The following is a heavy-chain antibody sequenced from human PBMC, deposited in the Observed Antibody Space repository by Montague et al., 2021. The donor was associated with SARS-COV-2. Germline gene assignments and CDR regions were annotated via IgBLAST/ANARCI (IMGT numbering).Heavy chain of an antibody. CDR2: IYYSGST. CDR1: GGSISSGGYY. Sequence: SETLSLTCTVSGGSISSGGYYWDWIRQPPGMGLEWIGTIYYSGSTDYNPCLESRVTISVDTSRNQFSLKVSSVTAADTAVYYCATTGGPTTVAGPFDYWGQGTPVTVSS. J-gene: IGHJ4*02. CDR3: ATTGGPTTVAGPFDY. D-gene: IGHD6-19*01. V-gene: IGHV4-39*01.